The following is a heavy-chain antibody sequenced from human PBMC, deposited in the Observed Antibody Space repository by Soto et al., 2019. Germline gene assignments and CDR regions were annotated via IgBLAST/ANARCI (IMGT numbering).Heavy chain of an antibody. V-gene: IGHV4-59*01. CDR1: DGSLSSYY. J-gene: IGHJ5*01. CDR3: WCVGPRDLLSS. CDR2: VYFSGNT. D-gene: IGHD2-8*01. Sequence: SENLSLTCTVSDGSLSSYYWSWIRQSPGKGLEWIGYVYFSGNTNYNPSLKSRVTISIDTSKNQFSLRLASVTAADTAFYYCWCVGPRDLLSSWARGSLVPGSA.